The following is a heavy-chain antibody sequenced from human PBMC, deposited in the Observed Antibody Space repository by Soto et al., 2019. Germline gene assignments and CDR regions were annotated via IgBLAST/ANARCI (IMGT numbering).Heavy chain of an antibody. CDR2: INHSGST. CDR3: ARRWNLHIDY. V-gene: IGHV4-34*01. CDR1: GGSFSGYY. D-gene: IGHD1-1*01. J-gene: IGHJ4*02. Sequence: SETLSLTCAVYGGSFSGYYWSWIRQPPGKGLEWIGEINHSGSTNYNPSLKSRVTISVDTSKNQFSLKLSSVTAADTVVYYCARRWNLHIDYWGQGTLVTVSS.